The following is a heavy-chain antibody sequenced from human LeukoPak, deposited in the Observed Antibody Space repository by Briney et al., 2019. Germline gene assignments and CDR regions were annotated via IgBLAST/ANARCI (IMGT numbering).Heavy chain of an antibody. CDR2: INHSGST. V-gene: IGHV4-34*01. CDR3: AREKTYYDYVWGSYRTQYYFDY. Sequence: SETVSLTCAVYGGSFSGYYWSWIRQPPGKALKWIGEINHSGSTNYNPSLKSRVTISVDTSKNQFSLKLSSVTAADTAVYYCAREKTYYDYVWGSYRTQYYFDYWGQGTLVTVSS. D-gene: IGHD3-16*02. CDR1: GGSFSGYY. J-gene: IGHJ4*02.